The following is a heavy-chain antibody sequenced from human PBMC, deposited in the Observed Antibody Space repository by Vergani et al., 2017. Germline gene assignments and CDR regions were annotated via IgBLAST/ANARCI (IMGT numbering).Heavy chain of an antibody. J-gene: IGHJ4*02. V-gene: IGHV3-23*04. Sequence: VQLVESGGGVVQPGRSLRLSCAASGFTFSSYGMHWVRPAPGKGLEWVSAISGSGGSTYYADSVKGRFTISRDNSKNTLYLQMNSLRAEDTAVYYCAKVGLVVPAARGYFDYWGQGTLVTVSS. CDR3: AKVGLVVPAARGYFDY. D-gene: IGHD2-2*01. CDR1: GFTFSSYG. CDR2: ISGSGGST.